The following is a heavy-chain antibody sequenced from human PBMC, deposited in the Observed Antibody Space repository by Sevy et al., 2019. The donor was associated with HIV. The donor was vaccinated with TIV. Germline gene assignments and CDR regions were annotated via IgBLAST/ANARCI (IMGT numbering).Heavy chain of an antibody. D-gene: IGHD4-17*01. CDR2: INPNSGGT. CDR3: ARVKSDYGESVEYFQH. Sequence: ASVKVSCKASGYTFTGYYMHWVLQAPGLGLEWMGWINPNSGGTNYAQKFQGRVTMTRDTSISTAYMELSRLRSDDTAVYYCARVKSDYGESVEYFQHWGQGTLVTVSS. J-gene: IGHJ1*01. CDR1: GYTFTGYY. V-gene: IGHV1-2*02.